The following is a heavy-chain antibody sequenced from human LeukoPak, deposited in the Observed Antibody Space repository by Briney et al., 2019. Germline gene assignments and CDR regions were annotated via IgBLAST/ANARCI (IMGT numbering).Heavy chain of an antibody. CDR3: ATERYYYDSSGQETDY. D-gene: IGHD3-22*01. CDR2: FDPEDGET. V-gene: IGHV1-24*01. J-gene: IGHJ4*02. CDR1: GYTLTELS. Sequence: GASVKVSCKVSGYTLTELSMHWVRQAPGQGLEWMGGFDPEDGETIYAQKFQGRVTMTEDTSTDTAYMELSSLRSEDTAVYYCATERYYYDSSGQETDYWGQGTLFTVSS.